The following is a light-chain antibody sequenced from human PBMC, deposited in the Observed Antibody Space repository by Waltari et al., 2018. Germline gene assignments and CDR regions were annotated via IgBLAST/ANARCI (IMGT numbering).Light chain of an antibody. Sequence: QSALTQPASVSGSPGQSITISCTGTSSDFGHYNYVSWYQQHPGKSPKLMIYDVSNRPSGVVNRSSGSKSGNTASLTISGLQAEDEADYYCSSFRSANSGVFGGGTKLTVL. CDR3: SSFRSANSGV. CDR2: DVS. J-gene: IGLJ2*01. V-gene: IGLV2-14*03. CDR1: SSDFGHYNY.